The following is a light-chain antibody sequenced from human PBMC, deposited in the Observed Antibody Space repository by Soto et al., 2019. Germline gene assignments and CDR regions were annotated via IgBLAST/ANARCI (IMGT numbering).Light chain of an antibody. CDR1: QSVSSK. Sequence: EIGMTQSPVTLSVSPGERATLSCRASQSVSSKLAWYQQKPGQAPRLLIYGASTRATDIPARISGSGSGTEFTLTISSLQSEDFAVYYCQQYNNWPRTFGQGTKVEIK. J-gene: IGKJ1*01. CDR2: GAS. V-gene: IGKV3-15*01. CDR3: QQYNNWPRT.